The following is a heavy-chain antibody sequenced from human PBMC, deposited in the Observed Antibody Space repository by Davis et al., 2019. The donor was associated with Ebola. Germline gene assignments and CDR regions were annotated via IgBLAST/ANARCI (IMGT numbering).Heavy chain of an antibody. Sequence: PGGSLRLSCAASGFTLSNYNMNWVRQAPGKGLQWVSYISTGTTHIYYADSLKGRFTISKDNAKNSLYLQINSLRVEDTAVYYCARVPPYDILTHSTYYYMDVWGRGTTVTVSS. D-gene: IGHD3-9*01. CDR3: ARVPPYDILTHSTYYYMDV. CDR1: GFTLSNYN. J-gene: IGHJ6*03. V-gene: IGHV3-21*01. CDR2: ISTGTTHI.